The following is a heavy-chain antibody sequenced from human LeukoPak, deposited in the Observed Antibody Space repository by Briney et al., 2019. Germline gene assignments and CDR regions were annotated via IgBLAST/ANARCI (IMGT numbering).Heavy chain of an antibody. CDR1: GFTFTSYS. J-gene: IGHJ4*02. CDR2: VWYDGNNN. CDR3: ARDGSGSDHHFDY. D-gene: IGHD3-10*01. Sequence: RGSLRLSRAASGFTFTSYSMNWVRQAPGKGLGWVAFVWYDGNNNYHADSVKGRFTIYRDNSMNTLYLQMNSLKAEDTAVYYCARDGSGSDHHFDYWGQGTLVTVSS. V-gene: IGHV3-33*01.